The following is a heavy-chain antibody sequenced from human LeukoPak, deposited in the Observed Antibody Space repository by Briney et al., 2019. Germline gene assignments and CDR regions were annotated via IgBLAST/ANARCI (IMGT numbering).Heavy chain of an antibody. CDR1: GYTFSSYG. CDR2: ISAYNGNK. CDR3: ARDMDSGPDFFDY. V-gene: IGHV1-18*01. J-gene: IGHJ4*02. Sequence: ASVKVSCKASGYTFSSYGISWVRQAPGQGLEWMGWISAYNGNKNYAQKVQGRVTMTTDTSTSTAYMELRSLRSDDTAVYYCARDMDSGPDFFDYWGLGTLVTVSS. D-gene: IGHD1-26*01.